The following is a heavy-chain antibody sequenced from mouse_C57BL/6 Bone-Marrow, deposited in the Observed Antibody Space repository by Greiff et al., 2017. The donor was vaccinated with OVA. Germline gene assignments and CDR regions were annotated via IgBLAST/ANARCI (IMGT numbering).Heavy chain of an antibody. CDR2: IDPETGGT. Sequence: QVQLQQSGAELVRPGASVTLSCKASGYTFTDYEMHWVKQTPVHGLAWIGAIDPETGGTAFNQKFKGKAILTADKSSSTASMELRSLTSEDSAVYYCTRGYSNYYAMDYWGQGTSVTVSS. CDR3: TRGYSNYYAMDY. D-gene: IGHD2-5*01. V-gene: IGHV1-15*01. J-gene: IGHJ4*01. CDR1: GYTFTDYE.